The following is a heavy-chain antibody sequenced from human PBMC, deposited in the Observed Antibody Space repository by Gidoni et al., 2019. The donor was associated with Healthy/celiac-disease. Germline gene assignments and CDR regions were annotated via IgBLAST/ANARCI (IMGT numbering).Heavy chain of an antibody. CDR2: ISSSMSYI. D-gene: IGHD6-19*01. V-gene: IGHV3-21*01. J-gene: IGHJ6*02. CDR3: ARDSMGIAVAGTGTGGMDV. Sequence: EVQLVESGGGLVKPGGSLRLSCAASGFTFSRSSMNWVRQAPGKGLGWVSSISSSMSYIYYADSVKGRFTISRDNAKNSLYLQMNSLRAEDTAVYYCARDSMGIAVAGTGTGGMDVWGQGTTVTVSS. CDR1: GFTFSRSS.